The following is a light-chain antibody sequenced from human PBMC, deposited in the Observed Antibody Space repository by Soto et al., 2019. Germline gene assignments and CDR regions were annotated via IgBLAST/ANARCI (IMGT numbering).Light chain of an antibody. Sequence: LTQSPATLSLSPGDRATLSCRASQSVSSYLAWYQQKPGKAPKLLIYAASTLQSGVPSRFSGSGSGTEFTLTISSLQPEDSATYYCQQLNSYPLTFGGGTKVEIK. V-gene: IGKV1-9*01. J-gene: IGKJ4*01. CDR3: QQLNSYPLT. CDR1: QSVSSY. CDR2: AAS.